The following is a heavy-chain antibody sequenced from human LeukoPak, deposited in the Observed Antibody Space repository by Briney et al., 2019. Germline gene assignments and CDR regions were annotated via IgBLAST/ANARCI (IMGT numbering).Heavy chain of an antibody. V-gene: IGHV3-7*01. CDR2: IKPDGSEK. CDR1: GFTFSDYW. D-gene: IGHD2-8*01. CDR3: VTYFCTSSICYLFDS. Sequence: TGGTLRLSCAASGFTFSDYWMNWVRQAPGKGLEWVAKIKPDGSEKLYVDSVKGRFVISRDNAKNSLHPQLSSLRAEDTAVYYCVTYFCTSSICYLFDSWGQGTLVTVSS. J-gene: IGHJ4*02.